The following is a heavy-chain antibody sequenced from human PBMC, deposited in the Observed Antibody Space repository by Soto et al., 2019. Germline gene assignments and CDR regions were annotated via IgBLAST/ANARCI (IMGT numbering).Heavy chain of an antibody. CDR3: ARGKQLLTYYYYGMDV. CDR1: GFTFSSYA. CDR2: ISYDGSNK. Sequence: GGSLRLSCAASGFTFSSYAMHWVRQAPGKGLEWVAVISYDGSNKYYADSVKGRFTISRDNSKNTLYLQMNSLRAEDTAVYYCARGKQLLTYYYYGMDVWGQGTTVTVSS. V-gene: IGHV3-30-3*01. D-gene: IGHD2-2*01. J-gene: IGHJ6*02.